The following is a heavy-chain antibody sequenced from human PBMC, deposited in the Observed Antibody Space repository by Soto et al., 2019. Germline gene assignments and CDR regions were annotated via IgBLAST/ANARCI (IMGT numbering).Heavy chain of an antibody. CDR1: GSGFISSG. D-gene: IGHD2-15*01. CDR3: SADRPDIGVGWWV. J-gene: IGHJ6*02. CDR2: IVVASGQT. Sequence: ASVKVSCKASGSGFISSGIQWVRQAHGQRLEWIGWIVVASGQTNYAQNFRGRVAITRDTSTDTAYIELTGLTSEDTAVYFCSADRPDIGVGWWVWGQGTTVTVSS. V-gene: IGHV1-58*02.